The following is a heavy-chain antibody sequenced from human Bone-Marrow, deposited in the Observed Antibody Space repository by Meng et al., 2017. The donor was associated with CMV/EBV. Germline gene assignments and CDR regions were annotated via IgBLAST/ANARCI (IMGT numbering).Heavy chain of an antibody. Sequence: GGSLRLSCAASGFTFSSYAMSWVRQAPGKGLEWVAFIRHDASNYYYADSVKDRFTISRDNSRNTLYLQMKSLRSEDTAVYYCANDAGYCASDSCPTFDHWGQGALVTVSS. CDR2: IRHDASNY. CDR3: ANDAGYCASDSCPTFDH. D-gene: IGHD2-2*01. CDR1: GFTFSSYA. V-gene: IGHV3-30*02. J-gene: IGHJ4*02.